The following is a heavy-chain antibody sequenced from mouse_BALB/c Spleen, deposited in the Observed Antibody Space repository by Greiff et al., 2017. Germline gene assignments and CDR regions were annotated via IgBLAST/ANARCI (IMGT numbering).Heavy chain of an antibody. V-gene: IGHV5-6-3*01. CDR2: INSNGGST. CDR1: GFTFSSYG. CDR3: ARDYGNQYYFDY. Sequence: EVKLVESGGGLVQPGGSLKLSCAASGFTFSSYGMSWVRQTPDKRLELVATINSNGGSTYYPDSVKGRFTISRDNAKNTLYLQMSSLKSEDTAMYYCARDYGNQYYFDYWGQGTTLTVSS. J-gene: IGHJ2*01. D-gene: IGHD2-1*01.